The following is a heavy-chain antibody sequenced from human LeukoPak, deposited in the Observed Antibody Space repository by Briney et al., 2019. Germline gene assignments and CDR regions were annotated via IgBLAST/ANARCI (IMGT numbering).Heavy chain of an antibody. CDR3: ARDQGGGMFDY. V-gene: IGHV4-30-4*01. D-gene: IGHD1-26*01. J-gene: IGHJ4*02. CDR1: GGSISSGDYY. Sequence: PSETLSLTCTVSGGSISSGDYYWSWIRQPPGKGPEWIAYIYYSGSTYYNPSLKSRVIISLDMSKNQFSLNLSSVTAADTAVYYCARDQGGGMFDYWGQGTLVTVSS. CDR2: IYYSGST.